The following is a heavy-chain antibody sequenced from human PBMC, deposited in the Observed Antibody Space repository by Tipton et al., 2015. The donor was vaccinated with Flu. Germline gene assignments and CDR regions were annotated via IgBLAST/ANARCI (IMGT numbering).Heavy chain of an antibody. Sequence: TLSLTCAVYGGSFSGYYWSWIRQPPGKGLEWIGHIYYIGTTNYNPSLKSRVTISMDTSKNQFSLKLSSMTAADTAVYYCARMEWTVTTPRYFDLWGRGTLVTVSS. D-gene: IGHD4-17*01. CDR2: IYYIGTT. CDR3: ARMEWTVTTPRYFDL. V-gene: IGHV4-34*09. CDR1: GGSFSGYY. J-gene: IGHJ2*01.